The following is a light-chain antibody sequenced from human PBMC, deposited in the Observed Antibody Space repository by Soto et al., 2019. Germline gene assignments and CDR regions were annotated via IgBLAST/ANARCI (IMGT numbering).Light chain of an antibody. V-gene: IGKV1-5*03. J-gene: IGKJ4*01. CDR2: KAS. Sequence: DSQMTQSPSTLAASVGDRVTITCRASQSISSWLAWYQQKPGKAPKVLIYKASLLQSGVPSRFSGSGSGTEFTLTISSLQPEDFATYYCQQYDRYPVTFGGGTKVEVK. CDR3: QQYDRYPVT. CDR1: QSISSW.